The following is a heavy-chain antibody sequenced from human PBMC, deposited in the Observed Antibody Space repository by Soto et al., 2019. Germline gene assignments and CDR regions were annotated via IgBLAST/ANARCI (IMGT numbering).Heavy chain of an antibody. CDR3: ARHLTSSSNEYYYYGMDV. D-gene: IGHD6-6*01. J-gene: IGHJ6*02. V-gene: IGHV3-53*02. CDR2: IYSGGST. CDR1: GFTVSSNY. Sequence: EVQLVETGGGLIQPGGSLRLSCAASGFTVSSNYMSWVRQAPGKGLEWGSVIYSGGSTYYADSVKGRFTISRDNSKNTLYLQMTSLGAEDTVVYYCARHLTSSSNEYYYYGMDVWGQGTTVTVSS.